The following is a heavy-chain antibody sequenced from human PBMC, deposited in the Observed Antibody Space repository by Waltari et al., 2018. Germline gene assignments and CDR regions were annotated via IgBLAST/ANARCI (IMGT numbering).Heavy chain of an antibody. CDR1: GYTFTGYY. D-gene: IGHD3-10*01. Sequence: QVHLVQSGAEVKKPGASVKVSCKASGYTFTGYYMHWVRQAPGQGLEWMGCINPKNGGTNYEQKFQGRVTMTRETSISTAYMELARLRSDHTAVYYCARVPRRFGEFTPMNYFDSWGQGTLVSVSS. V-gene: IGHV1-2*02. CDR3: ARVPRRFGEFTPMNYFDS. J-gene: IGHJ4*02. CDR2: INPKNGGT.